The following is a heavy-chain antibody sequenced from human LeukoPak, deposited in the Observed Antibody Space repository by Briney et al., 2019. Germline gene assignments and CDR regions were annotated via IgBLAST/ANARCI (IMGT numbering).Heavy chain of an antibody. CDR1: GYTFTSYD. V-gene: IGHV1-8*01. CDR3: VLDDSSGSHLD. J-gene: IGHJ4*02. CDR2: MDPNSGNT. D-gene: IGHD3-22*01. Sequence: GASVKVSCTASGYTFTSYDVNWVRQATGQGLEWMGWMDPNSGNTGYAQKFQGRVTMTRNTSISTAYMELSSLRSEDTAVYYCVLDDSSGSHLDWGQGTLVTVS.